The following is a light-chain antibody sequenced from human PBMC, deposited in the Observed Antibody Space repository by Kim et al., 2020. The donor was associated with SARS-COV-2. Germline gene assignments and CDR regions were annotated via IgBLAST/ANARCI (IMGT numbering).Light chain of an antibody. J-gene: IGLJ3*02. CDR2: HND. CDR1: TSNIGTNI. Sequence: SVTISCSGSTSNIGTNIVNWYQQFPGEAPRLLIFHNDQRPSGVPDRFSGSKSGTSASLVISGLQSEDETDYYCATWDVSLQGMMFGGGTQLTVL. V-gene: IGLV1-44*01. CDR3: ATWDVSLQGMM.